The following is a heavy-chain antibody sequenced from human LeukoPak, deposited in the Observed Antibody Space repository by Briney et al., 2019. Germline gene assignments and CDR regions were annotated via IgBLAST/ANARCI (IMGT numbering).Heavy chain of an antibody. CDR1: GFTFDDYA. CDR3: AKDSVRGITQAQYYYYGMDV. V-gene: IGHV3-43D*03. D-gene: IGHD3-10*01. CDR2: ISWDGGST. J-gene: IGHJ6*02. Sequence: GGSLRLSCAASGFTFDDYAMHWVRQAPGKGLEWVSLISWDGGSTYYADSVKGRFTISRDNSKNSLYLQMNSLRAEDTALYYCAKDSVRGITQAQYYYYGMDVWGQGTTVTVSS.